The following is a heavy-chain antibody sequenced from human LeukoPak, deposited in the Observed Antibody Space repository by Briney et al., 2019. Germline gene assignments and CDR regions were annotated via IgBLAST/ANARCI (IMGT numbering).Heavy chain of an antibody. CDR2: SHFSGSS. D-gene: IGHD3-22*01. CDR3: ARADYYDSSGYLHAFDI. CDR1: GGSISSSDYY. V-gene: IGHV4-39*07. Sequence: SETLSLTCTVSGGSISSSDYYWGWFRQPPGRGLEWIGASHFSGSSYYNASLQSRATVSVDTSKNQFSLKVTSVTAADTAVYYCARADYYDSSGYLHAFDIWGQGTMVTVSS. J-gene: IGHJ3*02.